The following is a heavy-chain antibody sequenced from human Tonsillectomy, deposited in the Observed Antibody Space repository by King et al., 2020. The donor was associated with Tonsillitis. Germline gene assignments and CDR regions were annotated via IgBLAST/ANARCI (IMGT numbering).Heavy chain of an antibody. CDR1: GFNISNYW. D-gene: IGHD2-21*01. Sequence: VQLVESGGGLVQPGGSLRLSCAASGFNISNYWMHWVRHVPGKGLVWVSRIYSDGSSTSYADSVKGRFTISRDNAKNTLFLQMNSLRVEDTAVYYCAREFCGGDWCSSDYWGQGTLVTVSS. J-gene: IGHJ4*02. CDR2: IYSDGSST. CDR3: AREFCGGDWCSSDY. V-gene: IGHV3-74*01.